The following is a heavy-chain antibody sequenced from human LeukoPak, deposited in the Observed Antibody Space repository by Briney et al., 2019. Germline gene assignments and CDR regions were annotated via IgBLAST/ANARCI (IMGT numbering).Heavy chain of an antibody. CDR1: GFTFSSYA. Sequence: PGRSLRLSCAASGFTFSSYAMHWVRQAPGKGLEWVAVISYDGSNKYYADSVKGRFTISRDNSKNTLYLQMNSLRAEDTAVYYCARERQQWLVIAGWFDPWGQGTLVTVSS. CDR3: ARERQQWLVIAGWFDP. J-gene: IGHJ5*02. CDR2: ISYDGSNK. V-gene: IGHV3-30*04. D-gene: IGHD6-19*01.